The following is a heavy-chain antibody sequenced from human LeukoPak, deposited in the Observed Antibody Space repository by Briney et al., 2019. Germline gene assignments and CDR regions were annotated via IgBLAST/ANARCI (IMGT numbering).Heavy chain of an antibody. CDR2: ITGGGSYT. V-gene: IGHV3-23*01. J-gene: IGHJ3*02. CDR1: GFTFSSYA. Sequence: GGSLRLSCAASGFTFSSYAMSWVRQAPGKGLEWVSVITGGGSYTNYADSVKGRFTISRDNSKNTLYLQMNSLRAEDTAVYYCAKGLKEYCSITICYAFDIWGQGTMVTVSS. CDR3: AKGLKEYCSITICYAFDI. D-gene: IGHD2-2*01.